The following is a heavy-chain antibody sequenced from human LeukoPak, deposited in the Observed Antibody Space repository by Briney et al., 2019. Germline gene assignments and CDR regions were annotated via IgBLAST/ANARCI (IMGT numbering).Heavy chain of an antibody. CDR3: ARQGMTTLTGDTFDI. CDR2: IYYSGST. Sequence: PSETLSLTGTVSGGSISSSGYYWGWIRQRPGKGLECIGTIYYSGSTYYNPSLNSRLTISVDTSKNQFSLKLFSVTAADTAVYFCARQGMTTLTGDTFDIWGQGTVVTVSS. J-gene: IGHJ3*02. V-gene: IGHV4-39*01. D-gene: IGHD5-24*01. CDR1: GGSISSSGYY.